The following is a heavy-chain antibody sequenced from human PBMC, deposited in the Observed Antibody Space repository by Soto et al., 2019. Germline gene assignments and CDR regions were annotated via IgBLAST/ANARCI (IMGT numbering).Heavy chain of an antibody. V-gene: IGHV5-51*01. Sequence: PGEALKISCKGSGYSFTSYWIGWVRQISGKGLEWMGIIYPGDSDTRYSPSLQGQVTISGDKSISTAYLQWSSLKASDTAMYYCASGLVAGTYYDCMDVWGQGTTVTVSS. CDR3: ASGLVAGTYYDCMDV. D-gene: IGHD6-25*01. CDR2: IYPGDSDT. CDR1: GYSFTSYW. J-gene: IGHJ6*02.